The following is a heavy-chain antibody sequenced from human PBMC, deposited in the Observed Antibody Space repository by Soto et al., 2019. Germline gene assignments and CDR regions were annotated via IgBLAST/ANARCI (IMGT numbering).Heavy chain of an antibody. J-gene: IGHJ4*02. CDR1: GGTFSRHA. CDR3: ARGWGYDSNDYYYAY. V-gene: IGHV1-69*01. Sequence: QVQLVQSGAEVRKPGTSVKVSCKASGGTFSRHAISWVRQSHGQGLEWMGGIIPIFGTANHAQKFQGRVTIIADESTSTVYMELSSLRSEDTAMYYCARGWGYDSNDYYYAYWGQGTLVLVSS. D-gene: IGHD3-22*01. CDR2: IIPIFGTA.